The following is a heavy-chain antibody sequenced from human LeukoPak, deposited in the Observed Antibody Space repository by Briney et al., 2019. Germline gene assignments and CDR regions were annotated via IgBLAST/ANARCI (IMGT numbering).Heavy chain of an antibody. J-gene: IGHJ4*02. D-gene: IGHD6-19*01. CDR2: IIPIFGTA. CDR1: GGTFSSYA. CDR3: AGDGSSGSFDY. Sequence: SVKVSCKASGGTFSSYAISWVRQAPGQGLEWMGRIIPIFGTANYAQKFQGRVTITTDESTSTAYMELSSLRSEDTAVYYCAGDGSSGSFDYWGQGTLVTVPS. V-gene: IGHV1-69*05.